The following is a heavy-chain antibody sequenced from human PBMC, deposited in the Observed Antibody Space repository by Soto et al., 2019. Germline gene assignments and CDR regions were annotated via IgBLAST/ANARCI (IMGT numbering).Heavy chain of an antibody. CDR1: GFPFSSYW. D-gene: IGHD2-2*01. J-gene: IGHJ4*02. Sequence: EVQLVESGGGLVQPGGSLRLSCAAPGFPFSSYWMSWVRQAPGKGLEWVANINQDGSKKYYVDSVKGRFTISRDNAKNSLYLQMNSLRAEDTALYYCARECEGYCGCTAPVYWGQGTLVTV. V-gene: IGHV3-7*01. CDR2: INQDGSKK. CDR3: ARECEGYCGCTAPVY.